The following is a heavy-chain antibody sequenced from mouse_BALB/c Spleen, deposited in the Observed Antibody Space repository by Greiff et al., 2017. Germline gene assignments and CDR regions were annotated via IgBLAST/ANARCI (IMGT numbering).Heavy chain of an antibody. J-gene: IGHJ4*01. CDR3: ARRGYDGYYPYYYAMDY. V-gene: IGHV1-18*01. D-gene: IGHD2-3*01. CDR2: INPYNGGT. CDR1: GYSFTGYT. Sequence: VQLQQSGPELVKPGASMKISCKASGYSFTGYTMNWVKQSHGKNLEWIGLINPYNGGTSYNQKFKGKATLTVDKSSSTAYMELLSLTSEDSAVYYCARRGYDGYYPYYYAMDYWGQGTSVTVSS.